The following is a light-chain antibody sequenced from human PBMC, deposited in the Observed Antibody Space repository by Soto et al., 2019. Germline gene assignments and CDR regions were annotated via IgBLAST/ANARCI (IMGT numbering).Light chain of an antibody. CDR3: QQRSTWPRIT. V-gene: IGKV3-11*01. Sequence: TVACGACKSVSSYLAWYQQKPGQAPRLLIYDASNRATGIPARFSGSGSGTEFTLTITSLQSEDLAVYSCQQRSTWPRITFGQGTRLEIK. CDR2: DAS. CDR1: KSVSSY. J-gene: IGKJ5*01.